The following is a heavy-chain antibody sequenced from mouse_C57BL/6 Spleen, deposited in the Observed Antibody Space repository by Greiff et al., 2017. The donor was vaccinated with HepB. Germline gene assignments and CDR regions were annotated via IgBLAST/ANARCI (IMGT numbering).Heavy chain of an antibody. Sequence: EVHLVESGGGLVQPGGSLSLSCAASGFTFTDYYMSWVRQPPGKALEWLGFIRNKANGYTTEYSASVKGRFTISRDNSQSILYLQMNALRAEDSATYYCARYTGTGFAYWGQGTLVTVSA. D-gene: IGHD4-1*01. CDR1: GFTFTDYY. V-gene: IGHV7-3*01. J-gene: IGHJ3*01. CDR3: ARYTGTGFAY. CDR2: IRNKANGYTT.